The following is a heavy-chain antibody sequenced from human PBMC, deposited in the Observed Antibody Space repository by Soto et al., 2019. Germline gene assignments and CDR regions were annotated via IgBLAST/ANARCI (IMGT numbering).Heavy chain of an antibody. V-gene: IGHV4-39*01. CDR2: IYYSGST. Sequence: ETLSLTCTVSGGSISSSSYYWGWIRQPPGKGLEWIGSIYYSGSTYYNPSLKSRVTISVDTSKNQFSLKLSSVTAADTAVYYCARRFLEWLLSDWGQGTLVTVS. D-gene: IGHD3-3*01. CDR1: GGSISSSSYY. J-gene: IGHJ4*02. CDR3: ARRFLEWLLSD.